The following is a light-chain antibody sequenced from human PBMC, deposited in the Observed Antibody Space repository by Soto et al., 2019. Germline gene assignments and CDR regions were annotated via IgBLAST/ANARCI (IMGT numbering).Light chain of an antibody. V-gene: IGLV2-14*01. J-gene: IGLJ1*01. CDR2: NVS. CDR1: SSDVGGYNY. Sequence: QSVLTQPASVSGSPGQSITISCTGTSSDVGGYNYVSWYQQHPGKAPKFMIYNVSNRPSGVSNRLSGSKSGNTASMNISGLQSEDEADYYCCSYTTSNTRQIVFGTGTKVTVL. CDR3: CSYTTSNTRQIV.